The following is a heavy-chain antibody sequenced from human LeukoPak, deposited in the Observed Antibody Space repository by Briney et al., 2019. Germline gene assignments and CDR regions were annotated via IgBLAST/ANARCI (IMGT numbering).Heavy chain of an antibody. V-gene: IGHV3-48*02. Sequence: PGGSLRLSCAASGCRFIYYILHWVRQAPGKGLEWVSYISTGSTTIYYADSVKGRFTIYRDNAKNSLFLQMDSLRDEDTAVYFRARFDCLLAFDYWGPVTLVTVSS. CDR3: ARFDCLLAFDY. CDR2: ISTGSTTI. CDR1: GCRFIYYI. J-gene: IGHJ4*02. D-gene: IGHD3-9*01.